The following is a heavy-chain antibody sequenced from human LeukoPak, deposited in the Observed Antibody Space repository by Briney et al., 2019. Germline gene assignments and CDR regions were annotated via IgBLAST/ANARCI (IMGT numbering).Heavy chain of an antibody. D-gene: IGHD5-24*01. J-gene: IGHJ5*02. V-gene: IGHV3-7*04. CDR3: AREEMARGSDWFDP. CDR1: GFTFRNYW. CDR2: INQDGSDK. Sequence: GGSLRLSCAASGFTFRNYWMSWVRQAPGKGLEWVANINQDGSDKYYVDSVKGRFTISRDNAKNSLYLQMISLRAEDTALYYCAREEMARGSDWFDPWGQGTLVTVSS.